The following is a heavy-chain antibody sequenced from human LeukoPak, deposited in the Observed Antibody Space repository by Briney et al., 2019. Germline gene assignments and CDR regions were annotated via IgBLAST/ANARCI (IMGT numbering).Heavy chain of an antibody. Sequence: AEPLSLTCTVSGGSISSAGHYWGWIRQPPGKGLEWIGSMHYSGSTYYNPSLKSRVTISVDTSKNQFSLKLHSMTAADSAVYYCARATVGTVEFDQWGQGTLVTVSS. CDR3: ARATVGTVEFDQ. V-gene: IGHV4-39*07. D-gene: IGHD5-12*01. J-gene: IGHJ4*02. CDR1: GGSISSAGHY. CDR2: MHYSGST.